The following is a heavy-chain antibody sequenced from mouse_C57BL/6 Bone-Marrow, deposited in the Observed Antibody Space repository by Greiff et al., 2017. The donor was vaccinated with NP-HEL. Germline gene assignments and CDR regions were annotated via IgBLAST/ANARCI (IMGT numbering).Heavy chain of an antibody. CDR1: GFSLTSYA. D-gene: IGHD1-1*01. J-gene: IGHJ1*03. V-gene: IGHV2-9-1*01. Sequence: VKLMESGPGLVAPSQSLSITCTVSGFSLTSYAISWVRQPPGKGLEWLGVIWTGGGTNYNSALNSSLSIITDNSKSQVFLKMNSLQTDGTARSYCARDSVSSYWYFDAWGTGPTVTFSS. CDR3: ARDSVSSYWYFDA. CDR2: IWTGGGT.